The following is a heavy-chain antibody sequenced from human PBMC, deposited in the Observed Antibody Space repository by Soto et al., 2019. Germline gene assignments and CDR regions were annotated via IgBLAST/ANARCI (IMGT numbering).Heavy chain of an antibody. CDR3: ARSKVGATDY. V-gene: IGHV4-34*01. CDR1: GGSFSGYY. J-gene: IGHJ4*02. Sequence: QVQLQQWGAGLLKPSETLSLTCAVYGGSFSGYYWSWIRQPPGKGLEWIGEINHSGSTNYNPSLKSLVTISVDTSKNQFSLKLSSVTAADTAVYYCARSKVGATDYWGQGTLVTVSS. D-gene: IGHD1-26*01. CDR2: INHSGST.